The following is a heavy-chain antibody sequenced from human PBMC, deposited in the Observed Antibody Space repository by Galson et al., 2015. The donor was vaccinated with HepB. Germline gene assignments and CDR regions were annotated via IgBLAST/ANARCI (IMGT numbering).Heavy chain of an antibody. CDR2: INPNSGGT. D-gene: IGHD6-6*01. V-gene: IGHV1-2*02. J-gene: IGHJ6*02. CDR3: ARGSSSSAGPYYYGMDV. Sequence: SVKVSCKASGYTFTGYYMHWVRQAPGQGLEWVGWINPNSGGTNYAQKFQGRVTMTRDTSISTAYMELSRLRSDDTAVYYCARGSSSSAGPYYYGMDVWGQGTTVTVSS. CDR1: GYTFTGYY.